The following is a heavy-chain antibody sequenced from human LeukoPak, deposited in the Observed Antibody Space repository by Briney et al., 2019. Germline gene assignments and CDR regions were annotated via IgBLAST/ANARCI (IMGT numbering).Heavy chain of an antibody. Sequence: PSETLSLTCAVSGYSISSGYYWGWIRQPPGKGLEWIGSIYHSGSTYCNPSLKSRVTISVDTSKNQFSLKLSSVTAADTAVYYCASLVGATTYYYYMDVWGKGTTVTVSS. V-gene: IGHV4-38-2*01. CDR3: ASLVGATTYYYYMDV. D-gene: IGHD1-26*01. CDR2: IYHSGST. CDR1: GYSISSGYY. J-gene: IGHJ6*03.